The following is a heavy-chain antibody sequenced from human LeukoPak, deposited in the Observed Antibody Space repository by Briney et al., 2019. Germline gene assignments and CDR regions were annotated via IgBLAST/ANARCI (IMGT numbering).Heavy chain of an antibody. J-gene: IGHJ2*01. Sequence: GPGGSLRLSCAASGFTFDDYGMSWVRHAPGKGLEWVSGINWNGGSTTYADSVRGRFTISRDNAKNSLYLQMNSLRAEDTALYYCARVSNSSSPRYLGLWGRGNLVTVSS. CDR1: GFTFDDYG. CDR2: INWNGGST. V-gene: IGHV3-20*04. D-gene: IGHD6-6*01. CDR3: ARVSNSSSPRYLGL.